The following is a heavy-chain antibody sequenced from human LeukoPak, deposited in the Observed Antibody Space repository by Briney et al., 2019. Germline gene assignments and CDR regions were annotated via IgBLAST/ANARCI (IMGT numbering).Heavy chain of an antibody. J-gene: IGHJ4*02. Sequence: ASVKVSCKASGYTFTGYYMHWVRQAPGQGLEWMGRIIPLLGTASYAQKFQDRVTITADKSTSTAYMELSSLRSEDRAMYYCARDPAYCGGDCYSWNRPFDYWGQGTLVTVSS. D-gene: IGHD2-21*02. CDR2: IIPLLGTA. CDR3: ARDPAYCGGDCYSWNRPFDY. CDR1: GYTFTGYY. V-gene: IGHV1-69*08.